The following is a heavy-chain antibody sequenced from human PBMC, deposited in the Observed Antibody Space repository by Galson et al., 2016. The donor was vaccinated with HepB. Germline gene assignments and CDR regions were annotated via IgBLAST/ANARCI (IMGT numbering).Heavy chain of an antibody. CDR3: ARSPHWGSYRLDY. CDR1: GYHFTSYA. D-gene: IGHD3-16*02. CDR2: INAANADT. J-gene: IGHJ4*02. V-gene: IGHV1-3*01. Sequence: SVKVSCKASGYHFTSYAMYWVRQAPGHGLEWLGWINAANADTDYSQKFQGRVTISEDTSATTAYMELSNLTSEDTAVYYCARSPHWGSYRLDYWGQGTLVTVSS.